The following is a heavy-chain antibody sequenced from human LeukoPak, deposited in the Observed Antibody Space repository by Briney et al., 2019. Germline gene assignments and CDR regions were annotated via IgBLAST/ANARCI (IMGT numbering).Heavy chain of an antibody. Sequence: GSLRLSCAASGFTFSSYSISWVRQAPGKGLEWVSSISSSSNYIYYSDSIEGRFTISRDNAKNSVYLQMDSLRADDTAMYYCARVRGYSSSSGDFDYWGQGTLVTVSS. CDR2: ISSSSNYI. CDR3: ARVRGYSSSSGDFDY. CDR1: GFTFSSYS. V-gene: IGHV3-21*06. J-gene: IGHJ4*02. D-gene: IGHD6-13*01.